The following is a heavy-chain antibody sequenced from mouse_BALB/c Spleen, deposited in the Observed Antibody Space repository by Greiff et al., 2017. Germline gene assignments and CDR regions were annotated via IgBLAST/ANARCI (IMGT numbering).Heavy chain of an antibody. Sequence: EVKVEESGGGLVQPGGSLKLSCAASGFTFSSYGMSWVRQTPDKRLELVATINSNGGSTYYPDSVKGRFTISRDNAKNTLYLQMSSLKSEDTAMYYCARENRYDGAWFAYWGQGTLVTVSA. V-gene: IGHV5-6-3*01. D-gene: IGHD2-14*01. J-gene: IGHJ3*01. CDR1: GFTFSSYG. CDR2: INSNGGST. CDR3: ARENRYDGAWFAY.